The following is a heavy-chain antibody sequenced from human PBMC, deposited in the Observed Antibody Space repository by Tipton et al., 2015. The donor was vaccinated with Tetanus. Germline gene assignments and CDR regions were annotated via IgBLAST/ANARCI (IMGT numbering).Heavy chain of an antibody. Sequence: TLSLTCTVSGGSISSYYWNWIRQPAGKGLEWIGRIYTSGSTNYNPSLKSRVTMSVDTSKNQFSLKLSSVTAADTAVYYCASSLDTAMVDDAFDIWGQGTMVTVSS. CDR3: ASSLDTAMVDDAFDI. V-gene: IGHV4-4*07. D-gene: IGHD5-18*01. J-gene: IGHJ3*02. CDR1: GGSISSYY. CDR2: IYTSGST.